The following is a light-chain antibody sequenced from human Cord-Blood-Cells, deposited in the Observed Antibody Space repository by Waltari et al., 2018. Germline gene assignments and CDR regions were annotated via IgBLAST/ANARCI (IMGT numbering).Light chain of an antibody. CDR3: SSYTSSSTYV. CDR2: DVS. J-gene: IGLJ1*01. CDR1: SRDVGGNNS. Sequence: QSARTQPASVSGSPGQSLTIPCTGTSRDVGGNNSVSWYQQHPGKAPKLMIYDVSNRPSGVSNRFSGSKSGNTASLTISGLQAEDEADYYCSSYTSSSTYVFGTGTKVTVL. V-gene: IGLV2-14*01.